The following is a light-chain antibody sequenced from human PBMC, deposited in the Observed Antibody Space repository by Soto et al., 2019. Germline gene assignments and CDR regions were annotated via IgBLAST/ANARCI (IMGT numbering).Light chain of an antibody. CDR1: HDISTY. V-gene: IGKV1-39*01. J-gene: IGKJ1*01. CDR2: EAS. CDR3: QQSYRTWT. Sequence: DIQLTQSPSLLSASVGDRVTITCRASHDISTYLAWYQQKPGKAPKLMIYEASSLQSGVPSKFSGSGSGTDFTLTISSLQPEDFATYYCQQSYRTWTFGQGTKVDIK.